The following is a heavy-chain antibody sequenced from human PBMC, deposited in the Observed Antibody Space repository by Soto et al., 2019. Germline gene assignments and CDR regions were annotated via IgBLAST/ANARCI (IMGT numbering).Heavy chain of an antibody. D-gene: IGHD2-2*01. CDR2: ISAYNGNT. Sequence: QVQLMQSGAEVKKPGASVKVSCKASGYTFISYGISWVRQAPGQGLEWMGWISAYNGNTNNAQKFQGRVTMTTDTSTSTAYMQPRSLKSDDTAVYYCARDDPVVPAANVDYWRQGTLVTVSS. CDR3: ARDDPVVPAANVDY. V-gene: IGHV1-18*01. J-gene: IGHJ4*02. CDR1: GYTFISYG.